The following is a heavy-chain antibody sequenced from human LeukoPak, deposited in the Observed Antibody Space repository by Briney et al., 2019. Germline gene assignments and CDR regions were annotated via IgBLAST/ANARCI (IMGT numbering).Heavy chain of an antibody. Sequence: PSQTLSLTCTVSGGSISSGDYSWSWIRQPPGKGLEWIGSIYYSGSTYYNPSLKSRVTLSVDTSKNQFSLKLNSVTAADTAVYYCATSGYGSRYWGQGTLVTVSS. V-gene: IGHV4-30-2*03. CDR2: IYYSGST. CDR3: ATSGYGSRY. CDR1: GGSISSGDYS. D-gene: IGHD3-10*01. J-gene: IGHJ4*02.